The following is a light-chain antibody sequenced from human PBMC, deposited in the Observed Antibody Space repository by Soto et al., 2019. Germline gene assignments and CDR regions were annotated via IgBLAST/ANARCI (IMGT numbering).Light chain of an antibody. CDR1: SSDVGGYNY. Sequence: QSALTQPASVSGSPGQSITISCTGTSSDVGGYNYVSWYQQHPGKAPKLMIYDVSNRPSGVSNRFSGSNSVNTASLTISGLQAEDEAVYYCSSNTSSSTLVFGGGTKVTV. CDR2: DVS. CDR3: SSNTSSSTLV. V-gene: IGLV2-14*01. J-gene: IGLJ2*01.